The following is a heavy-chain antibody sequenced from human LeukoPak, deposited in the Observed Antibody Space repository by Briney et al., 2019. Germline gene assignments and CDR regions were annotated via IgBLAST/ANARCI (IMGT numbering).Heavy chain of an antibody. CDR2: ISGSGGST. CDR1: GFSFSSSG. V-gene: IGHV3-23*01. Sequence: PGGSLRLSCAASGFSFSSSGMSWVRQAPGKGLEWVSAISGSGGSTYYADSVRGRFTISRDNSKNTLYVQMNSLRAEDTAVYYCAKDQARGYPDSWGQGTLVTVSS. D-gene: IGHD3-22*01. CDR3: AKDQARGYPDS. J-gene: IGHJ4*02.